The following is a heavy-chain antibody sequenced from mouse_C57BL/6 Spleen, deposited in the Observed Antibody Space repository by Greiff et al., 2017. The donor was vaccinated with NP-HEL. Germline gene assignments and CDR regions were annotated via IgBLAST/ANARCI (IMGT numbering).Heavy chain of an antibody. CDR1: GFTFSSYG. J-gene: IGHJ2*01. V-gene: IGHV5-6-3*01. CDR3: ARMARTIN. CDR2: INSNGGST. Sequence: EVMLVESGGGLVQPGGSLKLFCAASGFTFSSYGMSWVRQTPDKRLELVATINSNGGSTYYPDSVKGRFTISRDNAKNTLYLQMSSLKSEDTAMYYCARMARTINWGQGTTLTVSS.